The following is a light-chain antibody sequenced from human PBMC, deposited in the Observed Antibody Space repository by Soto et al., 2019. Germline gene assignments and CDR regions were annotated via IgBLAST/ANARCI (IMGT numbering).Light chain of an antibody. V-gene: IGKV3-11*01. CDR2: DAS. Sequence: EIVLTQSPATLSLSPGGRATLSCRASQSVSSYLAWYQQKPGQAPRLLIYDASNSATGIPARFSGSGSGTDFTLTISRLEPEDFAVYYCQQRSNWLLAFGQGTRLEIK. CDR3: QQRSNWLLA. CDR1: QSVSSY. J-gene: IGKJ5*01.